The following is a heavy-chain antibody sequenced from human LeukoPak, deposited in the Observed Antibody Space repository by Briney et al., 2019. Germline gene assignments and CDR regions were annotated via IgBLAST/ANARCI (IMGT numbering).Heavy chain of an antibody. Sequence: PGRSLRLSCAASGFTFRSHGMHWVRQAPGKGLEWVAGIWYDGSNEDYADSVKGRFIISRDNSKNTLYLQMNSLRVEDTAIYYCARDGQNGSPYATDVWGQGTTVTVSS. V-gene: IGHV3-33*01. CDR3: ARDGQNGSPYATDV. CDR2: IWYDGSNE. CDR1: GFTFRSHG. J-gene: IGHJ6*02. D-gene: IGHD3-10*01.